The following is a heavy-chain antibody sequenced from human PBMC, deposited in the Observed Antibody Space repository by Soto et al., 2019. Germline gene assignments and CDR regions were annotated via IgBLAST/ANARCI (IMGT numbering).Heavy chain of an antibody. V-gene: IGHV1-2*04. D-gene: IGHD1-7*01. CDR3: ARGPITGTTVGFFAFDI. CDR1: GYTFTGYY. CDR2: INPNSGGT. Sequence: ASVKVSCKASGYTFTGYYMHWVRQAPGQGLEWMGWINPNSGGTNYAQKFQGWVTMTRDTSISTAYMELSRLRSDDTAVYYCARGPITGTTVGFFAFDIWGQGTMVTVSS. J-gene: IGHJ3*02.